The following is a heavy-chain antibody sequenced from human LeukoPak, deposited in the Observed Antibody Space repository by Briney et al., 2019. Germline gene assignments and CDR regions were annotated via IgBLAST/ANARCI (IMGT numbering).Heavy chain of an antibody. CDR1: GYTFTSYD. D-gene: IGHD3-22*01. CDR3: ARWLIGLDY. V-gene: IGHV1-8*01. CDR2: VNPNSGNT. Sequence: ASVKVSCKTSGYTFTSYDLNWVRQATGQGLEWMGWVNPNSGNTGYAQKFQGRVTMTMDPSISTAYMELNRLRSDDTAVYYCARWLIGLDYWGQGTLVTVSS. J-gene: IGHJ4*02.